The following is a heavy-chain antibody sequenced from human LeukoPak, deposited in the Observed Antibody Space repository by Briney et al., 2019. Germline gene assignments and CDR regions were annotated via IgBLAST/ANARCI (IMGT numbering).Heavy chain of an antibody. J-gene: IGHJ4*02. CDR3: ARGGVYSSSSADY. V-gene: IGHV1-2*02. D-gene: IGHD6-6*01. Sequence: ASVKVSCMASGYTFNSFFIHWVRRAPGQGLEWMGWINPNSGGVNYAQTFQGRIALTRDTSATTVYMELTSLTSDDTAVYYCARGGVYSSSSADYWGLGTLVTVSS. CDR1: GYTFNSFF. CDR2: INPNSGGV.